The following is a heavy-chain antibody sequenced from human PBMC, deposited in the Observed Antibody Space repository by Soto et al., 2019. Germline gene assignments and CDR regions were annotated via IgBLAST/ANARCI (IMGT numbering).Heavy chain of an antibody. Sequence: QVQLAQSGPEMKKPGASVTLSCKASGYTFISYGITWVRQAPGQGLEWVGWISPYNGDTNYAQSFQGRLSMTTDASTSTAYIYLRSLRSDDTAVYYCARARGGYCTSGVCDGDNWFDPWGQGTLVSVSS. J-gene: IGHJ5*02. CDR3: ARARGGYCTSGVCDGDNWFDP. CDR2: ISPYNGDT. CDR1: GYTFISYG. D-gene: IGHD2-8*01. V-gene: IGHV1-18*01.